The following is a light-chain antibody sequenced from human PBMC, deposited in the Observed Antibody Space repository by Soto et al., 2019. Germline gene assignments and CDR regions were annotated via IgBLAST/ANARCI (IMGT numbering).Light chain of an antibody. J-gene: IGLJ2*01. Sequence: QPVLTQSPSASASLGASVKLTCTLSSGHSNYAIAWHQQQPEKGPRYLMKLNNDGSHSKGDGIPDRFSGSSSGAERYLTISSLQSEDVSDYYCQTWDTGISVVFGGGTKVTVL. CDR2: LNNDGSH. CDR3: QTWDTGISVV. CDR1: SGHSNYA. V-gene: IGLV4-69*01.